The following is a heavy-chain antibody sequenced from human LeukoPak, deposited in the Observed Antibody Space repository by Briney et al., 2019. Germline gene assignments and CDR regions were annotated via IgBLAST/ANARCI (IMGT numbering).Heavy chain of an antibody. J-gene: IGHJ4*02. CDR1: GFTFSSYA. CDR2: ISYDGSNK. Sequence: PGGSLRLSCAASGFTFSSYAMHWVRQAPGKGLEWVVVISYDGSNKYYADSVKGRFTISRDNSKNTLYLQMNSLRAEDTAVYYCARDRWELPPIWGVFDYWGQGTLVTVSS. V-gene: IGHV3-30-3*01. D-gene: IGHD1-26*01. CDR3: ARDRWELPPIWGVFDY.